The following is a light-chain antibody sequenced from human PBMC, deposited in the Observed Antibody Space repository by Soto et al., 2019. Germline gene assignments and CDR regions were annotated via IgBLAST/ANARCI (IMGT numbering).Light chain of an antibody. CDR3: QQRNRWPPVT. V-gene: IGKV3-11*01. CDR1: PIVSNS. J-gene: IGKJ4*01. CDR2: DAF. Sequence: IVLTQSPGTLSLYPGERATLSCRASPIVSNSLAWYQHKPGQAPRLLIYDAFNRATGVPTRFSGSGSGTDFTLTISSLEPEDFAVYYCQQRNRWPPVTFGGGTKVDVK.